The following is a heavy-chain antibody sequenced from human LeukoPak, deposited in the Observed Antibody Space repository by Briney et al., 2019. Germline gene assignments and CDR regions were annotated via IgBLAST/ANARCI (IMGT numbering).Heavy chain of an antibody. J-gene: IGHJ4*02. CDR2: IKRKTDGGTT. CDR1: GFTVSSNY. Sequence: PGGSLRLSCAASGFTVSSNYMSWVRQAPGKGLEWVGRIKRKTDGGTTDYAAPVKGRFTISRDDSKNTLYLQMNSLRSEDTAVYYCAKMPDFDYWGQGTLVTVSS. CDR3: AKMPDFDY. V-gene: IGHV3-15*01. D-gene: IGHD2-2*01.